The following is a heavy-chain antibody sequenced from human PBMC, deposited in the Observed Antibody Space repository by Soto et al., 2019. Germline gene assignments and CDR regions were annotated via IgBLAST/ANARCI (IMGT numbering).Heavy chain of an antibody. CDR3: AKDSATFGRFDY. CDR2: ISKSTDST. V-gene: IGHV3-23*01. J-gene: IGHJ4*02. Sequence: PVGSLRLSCAASGFTFSCYGMAWVRQSPWKGLEWVSLISKSTDSTYYADSVKGRFTISRDNSKNTLYLQMNSLRAEDTAVYYCAKDSATFGRFDYWGQGTLVTVS. D-gene: IGHD3-3*01. CDR1: GFTFSCYG.